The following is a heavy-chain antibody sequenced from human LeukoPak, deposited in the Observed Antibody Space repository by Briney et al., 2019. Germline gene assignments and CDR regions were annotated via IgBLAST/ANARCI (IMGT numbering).Heavy chain of an antibody. V-gene: IGHV3-7*05. J-gene: IGHJ4*02. CDR2: IKEDGSEK. CDR3: ARGGGRHVEY. Sequence: PGGSLRLSCGASGFTFSSYWMSWVRQAPGKGLEWVANIKEDGSEKNYVDSVRGRFTISRDNAKNSLYLQMNSLRAEDTAVYFCARGGGRHVEYWGQGTLATVSS. CDR1: GFTFSSYW. D-gene: IGHD3-16*01.